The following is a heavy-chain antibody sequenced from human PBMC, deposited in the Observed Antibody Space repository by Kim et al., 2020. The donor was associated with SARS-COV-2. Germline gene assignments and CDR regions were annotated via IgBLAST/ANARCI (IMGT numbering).Heavy chain of an antibody. V-gene: IGHV3-23*01. CDR2: LSHSGRDT. D-gene: IGHD3-10*01. Sequence: GGSLRLSCVASGFTFNNYFMTWVRQAPGQGLEWVSALSHSGRDTYFADSVKGRFTISRDNSMNTVILQMSSLRAEDTAVYYCAKEGDGSGLLDYWGRG. CDR1: GFTFNNYF. CDR3: AKEGDGSGLLDY. J-gene: IGHJ4*02.